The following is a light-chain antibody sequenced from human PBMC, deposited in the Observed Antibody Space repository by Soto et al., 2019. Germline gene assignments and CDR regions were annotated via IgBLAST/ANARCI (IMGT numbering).Light chain of an antibody. CDR1: QSLLHSNGYNY. V-gene: IGKV2-28*01. J-gene: IGKJ2*01. Sequence: DIVMTQSPLSLPVTPGEPASISCRSSQSLLHSNGYNYLDWYLQKPGQSPQLLIYLGSNRASGGPDRFSGSGSGTDFTLKISRVEAEDVGVYYCMQALQTPLATFGEGTKLEIK. CDR2: LGS. CDR3: MQALQTPLAT.